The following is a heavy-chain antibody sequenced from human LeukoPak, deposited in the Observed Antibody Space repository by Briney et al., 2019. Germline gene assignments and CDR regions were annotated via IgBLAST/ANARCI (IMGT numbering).Heavy chain of an antibody. CDR3: ARGVVVGATNGMRTLFPRSKRFDP. CDR1: GGSASGYY. CDR2: INHSGST. D-gene: IGHD1-26*01. Sequence: SETLSLTSAVYGGSASGYYWSWVRPPPGKGLEWIGEINHSGSTNYNPSLKSRVTISVDTSKNQFSLKLSSVTAADTAVYYCARGVVVGATNGMRTLFPRSKRFDPWGQGTLVTVSS. J-gene: IGHJ5*02. V-gene: IGHV4-34*01.